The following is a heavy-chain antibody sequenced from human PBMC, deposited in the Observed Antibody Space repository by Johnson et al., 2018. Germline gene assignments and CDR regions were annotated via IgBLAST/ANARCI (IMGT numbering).Heavy chain of an antibody. J-gene: IGHJ3*02. CDR2: TKSKRYSYTT. D-gene: IGHD3-22*01. CDR1: GFTFNNAW. CDR3: TRGLIIPSFDI. V-gene: IGHV3-72*01. Sequence: VQLVESGGGLVNPGGSLGLSCAASGFTFNNAWMNWVRQAPGKGLEWVGRTKSKRYSYTTEYAASVRGRFTITTDDSNNSMFLQMNSLKPEDTAVYYCTRGLIIPSFDIWGQGTMVTVSS.